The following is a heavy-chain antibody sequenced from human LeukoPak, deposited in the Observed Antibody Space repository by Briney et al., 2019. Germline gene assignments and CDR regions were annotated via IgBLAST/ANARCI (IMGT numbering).Heavy chain of an antibody. CDR1: GFTFSSYA. V-gene: IGHV3-23*01. CDR3: AKDVDFGSGFYPYYFDY. D-gene: IGHD3-10*01. CDR2: ISGNGGSS. Sequence: GGSLRLSCAASGFTFSSYAMSWVRQAPGKGLEWDSAISGNGGSSYYADSVKARFTISRDNSENTLFLQMNSLRAEDTAVYYCAKDVDFGSGFYPYYFDYWGQGALVTVSS. J-gene: IGHJ4*02.